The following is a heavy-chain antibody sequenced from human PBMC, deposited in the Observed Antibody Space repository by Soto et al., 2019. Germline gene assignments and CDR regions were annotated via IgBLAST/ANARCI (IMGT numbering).Heavy chain of an antibody. Sequence: GSLRLSCAASGFTFSSYAMSWVRQAPGKGLEWVSAISGSGGSTYYADSVKGRFTISRDNSKNTLYLQMNSLGAEDTAVYYCAKDHYYDSSGNFDYWGQGTLVTVSS. D-gene: IGHD3-22*01. CDR2: ISGSGGST. J-gene: IGHJ4*02. CDR3: AKDHYYDSSGNFDY. V-gene: IGHV3-23*01. CDR1: GFTFSSYA.